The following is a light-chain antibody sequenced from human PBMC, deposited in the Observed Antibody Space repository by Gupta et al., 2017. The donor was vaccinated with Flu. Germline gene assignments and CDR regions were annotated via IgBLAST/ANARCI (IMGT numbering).Light chain of an antibody. CDR3: AAWDDSRNGWV. Sequence: SVLTPPLSACAPSGPRVTISCSGSSSNTGSNTVNWYQPHPGTAPKLLIYSNNQRPSGVPDRFSGSKSGTSASLAISGLQAEDEADYYCAAWDDSRNGWVFGGGTKLTVL. CDR1: SSNTGSNT. J-gene: IGLJ3*02. CDR2: SNN. V-gene: IGLV1-44*01.